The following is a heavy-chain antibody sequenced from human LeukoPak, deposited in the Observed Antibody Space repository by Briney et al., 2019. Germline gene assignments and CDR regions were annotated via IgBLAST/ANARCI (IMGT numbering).Heavy chain of an antibody. CDR1: GGSISSYY. D-gene: IGHD6-13*01. J-gene: IGHJ4*02. CDR2: IYYSGST. CDR3: ARDGYSSSWYYFDY. V-gene: IGHV4-59*01. Sequence: PSETLSLTCTVSGGSISSYYWSWLRQPPGKGLEWIGYIYYSGSTNYNPSLTSRVTISVDTSKNQFSLKLSSVTAADTAVYYCARDGYSSSWYYFDYWGQGTLVTVSP.